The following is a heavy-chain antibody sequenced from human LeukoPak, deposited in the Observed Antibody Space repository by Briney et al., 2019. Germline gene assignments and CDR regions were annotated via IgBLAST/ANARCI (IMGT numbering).Heavy chain of an antibody. Sequence: VKVSCKASGYSFTRYGMSWVRPAPGQGPEWMGWISGPNGNTNYAQKFQGRVTLTTDTSASTAYMELRSLRSDDTAVYYCARSGRGTYYYFDWWGQGTLVTVSS. CDR1: GYSFTRYG. D-gene: IGHD1-26*01. CDR3: ARSGRGTYYYFDW. V-gene: IGHV1-18*01. CDR2: ISGPNGNT. J-gene: IGHJ4*02.